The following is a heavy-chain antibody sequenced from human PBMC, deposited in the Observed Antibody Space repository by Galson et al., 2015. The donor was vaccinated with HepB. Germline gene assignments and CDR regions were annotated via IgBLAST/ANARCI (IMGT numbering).Heavy chain of an antibody. Sequence: SVKVSCKASGYTLSTYGISWLRQAPGQGLEWIGWIQDYVNSASCAQRFRGRVTMTTDRTTVTAYMELASLTSDDTGMYYCAMPSKRLMGDYHDPFHFDLWGRGTLVTVSS. J-gene: IGHJ2*01. CDR2: IQDYVNSA. CDR3: AMPSKRLMGDYHDPFHFDL. D-gene: IGHD4-11*01. V-gene: IGHV1-18*01. CDR1: GYTLSTYG.